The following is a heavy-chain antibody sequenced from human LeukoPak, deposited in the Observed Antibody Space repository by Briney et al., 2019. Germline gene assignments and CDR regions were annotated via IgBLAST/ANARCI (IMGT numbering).Heavy chain of an antibody. Sequence: GGSLRLSCAASGFTFSSYSMNRVRQAPGKGLEWVSSISSSSSYIYYADSVKGRFTISRDNAKNSLYLQMSSLRAEDTAVYYCARLNPRYSSGRDYWGQGTLVTVSS. CDR2: ISSSSSYI. CDR1: GFTFSSYS. J-gene: IGHJ4*02. D-gene: IGHD6-19*01. V-gene: IGHV3-21*01. CDR3: ARLNPRYSSGRDY.